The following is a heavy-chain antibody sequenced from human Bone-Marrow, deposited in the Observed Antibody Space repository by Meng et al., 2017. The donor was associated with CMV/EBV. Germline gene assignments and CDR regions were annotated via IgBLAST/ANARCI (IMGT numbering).Heavy chain of an antibody. Sequence: TFSSYTFNWGRQAPGQGLEWIGRIIPIIRITNYAQKFQGRVTISADKSTSTVYMDLNNLRSGDTAVYYCARVHYRRSGSSHRPYFFDHWGQGTLVTVSS. J-gene: IGHJ4*02. CDR2: IIPIIRIT. V-gene: IGHV1-69*02. CDR1: TFSSYT. CDR3: ARVHYRRSGSSHRPYFFDH. D-gene: IGHD3-10*01.